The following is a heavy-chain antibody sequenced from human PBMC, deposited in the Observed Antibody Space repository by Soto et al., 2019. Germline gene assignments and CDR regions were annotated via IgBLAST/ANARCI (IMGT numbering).Heavy chain of an antibody. CDR1: GVSINRGGYY. J-gene: IGHJ3*01. CDR2: IYYNGNP. CDR3: AREAPAASDAFDV. V-gene: IGHV4-31*03. Sequence: QVQLQESGPGLVKPSQTLSLTCSVSGVSINRGGYYWSWIRQHPGKGLEWIGYIYYNGNPYYNPSLKSRVNISIDTSRNQFSLKLTSVTAADTAVYYCAREAPAASDAFDVWGQGTMVTVSS. D-gene: IGHD2-2*01.